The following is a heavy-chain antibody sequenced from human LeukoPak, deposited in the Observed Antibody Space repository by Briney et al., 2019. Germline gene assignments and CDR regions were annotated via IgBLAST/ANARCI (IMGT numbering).Heavy chain of an antibody. J-gene: IGHJ4*02. CDR3: AKDPSNGRPHYFDY. Sequence: GGSLRLSCAASGFTFSSYAMSWVRQAPGKGLEWVSGISGSSGDTYYADSVKGRFSISRDNSKNTLYLQMNSLRAEDTAVYYCAKDPSNGRPHYFDYWGQGTLVTVSS. V-gene: IGHV3-23*01. D-gene: IGHD2-2*01. CDR2: ISGSSGDT. CDR1: GFTFSSYA.